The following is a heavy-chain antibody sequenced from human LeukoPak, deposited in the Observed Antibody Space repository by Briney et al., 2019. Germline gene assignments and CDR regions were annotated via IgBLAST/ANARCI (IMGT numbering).Heavy chain of an antibody. Sequence: KTSETLSLTCTVSGGSISSGDYYWSWIRQPPGKGPEWIGYIYYSGSTYYNPSLKSRVTISVDTSKNQFSLKLSSVTAADTAVYYCARGTYFYDSSGYYYYYYGMDVWGQGTTVTVSS. CDR2: IYYSGST. CDR1: GGSISSGDYY. CDR3: ARGTYFYDSSGYYYYYYGMDV. J-gene: IGHJ6*02. V-gene: IGHV4-30-4*01. D-gene: IGHD3-22*01.